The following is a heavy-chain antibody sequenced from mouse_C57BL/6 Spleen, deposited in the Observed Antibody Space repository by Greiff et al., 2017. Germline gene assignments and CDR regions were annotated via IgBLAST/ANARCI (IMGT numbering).Heavy chain of an antibody. CDR1: GYTFTSYW. CDR2: IDPSDSYT. V-gene: IGHV1-50*01. Sequence: QVHVKQPGAELVKPGASVKLSCKASGYTFTSYWMQWVKQRPGQGLEWIGEIDPSDSYTNYNQKFKGKATLTVDTSSSTAYMQLSSLTSEDSAVYYCAKRLTGDYFDYWGQGTTLTVSS. CDR3: AKRLTGDYFDY. J-gene: IGHJ2*01. D-gene: IGHD4-1*01.